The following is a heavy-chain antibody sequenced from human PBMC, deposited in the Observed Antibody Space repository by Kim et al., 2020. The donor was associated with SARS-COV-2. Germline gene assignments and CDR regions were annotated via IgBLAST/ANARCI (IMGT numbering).Heavy chain of an antibody. Sequence: SETLSLTCTVSGGSISSSSYYWGWIRQPPGKGLEWIGSIYYSGSTYYNPSLKSRVTISVDTSKNQFSLKLSSVTAADTAVYYCARVRWELPRIDAFDIWGQGTMVTVSS. V-gene: IGHV4-39*01. CDR2: IYYSGST. CDR1: GGSISSSSYY. D-gene: IGHD1-26*01. J-gene: IGHJ3*02. CDR3: ARVRWELPRIDAFDI.